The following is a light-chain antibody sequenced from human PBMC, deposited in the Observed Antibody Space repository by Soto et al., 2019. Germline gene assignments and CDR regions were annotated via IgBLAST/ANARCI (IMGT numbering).Light chain of an antibody. J-gene: IGKJ1*01. CDR3: QQYNNWPQT. Sequence: IVMTQSPATLSVYPGERATLSCRASQSVSSNLAWYQQKPGQAPRLLIYGASTRATGIPARFSGSGSGTEFTLTISSLQSEDFAFYYCQQYNNWPQTFGQGTKVDIK. CDR2: GAS. CDR1: QSVSSN. V-gene: IGKV3-15*01.